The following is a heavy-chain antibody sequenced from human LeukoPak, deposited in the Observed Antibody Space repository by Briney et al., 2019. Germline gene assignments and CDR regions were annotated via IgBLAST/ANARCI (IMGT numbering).Heavy chain of an antibody. CDR2: ISYDGSNK. J-gene: IGHJ3*02. V-gene: IGHV3-30-3*01. CDR1: GFTFNNYA. D-gene: IGHD3-22*01. CDR3: ARDEDYDSSDAFDI. Sequence: GRSLRLSCAASGFTFNNYAMHWVRQAPGKGLEWVAVISYDGSNKYYADSVKGRFTISRDNSKNTLSLQMNSLRTEDTAVYFCARDEDYDSSDAFDIWGQGTMVTVSS.